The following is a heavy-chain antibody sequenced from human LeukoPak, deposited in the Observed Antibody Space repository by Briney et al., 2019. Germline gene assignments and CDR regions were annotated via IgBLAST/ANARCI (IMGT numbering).Heavy chain of an antibody. D-gene: IGHD2-15*01. CDR1: GGSISSYY. J-gene: IGHJ3*02. CDR3: ARDPLYCSGGSCYSDAFDI. CDR2: IYYSGST. V-gene: IGHV4-59*12. Sequence: PSETLSLTCTVSGGSISSYYWSWIRQPPGKGLEWIGYIYYSGSTNYNPSLKSRVTISVDTSKNQFSLKLSSVTAADTAVYYCARDPLYCSGGSCYSDAFDIWGQGTMVTVSS.